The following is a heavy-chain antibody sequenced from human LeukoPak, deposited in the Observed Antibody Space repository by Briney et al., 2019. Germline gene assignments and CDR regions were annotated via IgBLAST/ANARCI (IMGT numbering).Heavy chain of an antibody. V-gene: IGHV1-2*02. J-gene: IGHJ3*02. CDR2: INPNSGGT. CDR1: GYTFTFYY. CDR3: ARESRTSSPLGDAFVI. D-gene: IGHD1-1*01. Sequence: ASVTVSCTASGYTFTFYYMHWARQAPGQGLEWMGWINPNSGGTKYAQNFQGRVTLTRDTSFSTAYMELRRLRSDDTAVYYCARESRTSSPLGDAFVIWGQGTWVTVSS.